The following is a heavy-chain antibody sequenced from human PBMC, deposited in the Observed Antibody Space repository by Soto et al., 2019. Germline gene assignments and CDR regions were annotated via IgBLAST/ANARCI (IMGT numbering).Heavy chain of an antibody. V-gene: IGHV4-39*01. Sequence: SETLSLTCTVSGGSISSSSYYWGWIRQPPGKGLEWIGSIYYSGSTYYNPSLKSRVTISVDTSKNQFSLKLSSVTAADTAVYYCAFTHYDILTGHPQFCFDYWGQGTLVTVSS. CDR2: IYYSGST. J-gene: IGHJ4*02. CDR1: GGSISSSSYY. D-gene: IGHD3-9*01. CDR3: AFTHYDILTGHPQFCFDY.